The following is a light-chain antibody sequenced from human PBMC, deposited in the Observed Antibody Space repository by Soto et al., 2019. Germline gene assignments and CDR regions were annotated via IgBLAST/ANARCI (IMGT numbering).Light chain of an antibody. J-gene: IGLJ2*01. Sequence: SYELTQPPAVSVAPGQTARITCGGDNIGSKSVHWYQQKAGQAPVLVVYDDSDRPSGISERLSGSNSGNTATLTISTVEAGDEADYDCQVWDGSTDQVVFAGGTKLTVL. CDR1: NIGSKS. CDR3: QVWDGSTDQVV. CDR2: DDS. V-gene: IGLV3-21*02.